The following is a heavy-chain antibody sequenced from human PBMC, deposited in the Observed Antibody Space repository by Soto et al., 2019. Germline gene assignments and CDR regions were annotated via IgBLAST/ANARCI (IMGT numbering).Heavy chain of an antibody. V-gene: IGHV4-30-2*01. CDR2: IYHSGST. J-gene: IGHJ4*02. CDR1: ACSISRGGYS. CDR3: ARHKYCTNGVCYYYFDY. D-gene: IGHD2-8*01. Sequence: TLSPTFAVSACSISRGGYSWSWIRQPPGKGLEWIGYIYHSGSTNYNPSLKRRVTISVDKSKNQFSLKLSSVTAADTAVYYCARHKYCTNGVCYYYFDYWGQGTLVTVSS.